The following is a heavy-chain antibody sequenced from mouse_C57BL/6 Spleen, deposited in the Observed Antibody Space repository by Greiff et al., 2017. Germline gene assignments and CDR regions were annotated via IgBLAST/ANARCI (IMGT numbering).Heavy chain of an antibody. J-gene: IGHJ2*01. CDR3: ARYYYGSSYYFDY. V-gene: IGHV3-6*01. CDR2: ISYDGSN. CDR1: GYSITSGYY. Sequence: EVKLMESGPGLVKPSQSLSLTCSVTGYSITSGYYWNWLRQFPGNKLEWMGYISYDGSNNYNPSLKNRISITRDTSKNQFFLKLNSVTTEDTATYYCARYYYGSSYYFDYWGQGTTLTVSS. D-gene: IGHD1-1*01.